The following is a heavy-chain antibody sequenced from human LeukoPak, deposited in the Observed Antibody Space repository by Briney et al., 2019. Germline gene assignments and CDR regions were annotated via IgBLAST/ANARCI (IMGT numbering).Heavy chain of an antibody. J-gene: IGHJ5*02. Sequence: SETLSLTCTVSGYSISSGYYWGWIRQPPGKGLEWIGSIYHSGSTYYNPSLKSRVTISVDTSKNQFSLKLSSVTAADTAVYYCARVTTIFGVVIPFDPWGQGTLVTVSS. V-gene: IGHV4-38-2*02. CDR3: ARVTTIFGVVIPFDP. D-gene: IGHD3-3*01. CDR2: IYHSGST. CDR1: GYSISSGYY.